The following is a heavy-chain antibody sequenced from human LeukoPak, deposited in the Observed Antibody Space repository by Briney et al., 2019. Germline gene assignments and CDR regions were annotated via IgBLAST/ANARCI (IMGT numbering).Heavy chain of an antibody. V-gene: IGHV4-59*01. D-gene: IGHD5-12*01. CDR1: GGSISSYY. Sequence: SETLSLTCTVSGGSISSYYWSWIRQPPGKGLEWIGYIYYSGSTNYNPSLKSRVTISVDTSKNQFSLKLSSVTAADTAVYYCARVSRGRGYSGYDFTFYYYYYMDVWGKGTTVTVSS. CDR2: IYYSGST. CDR3: ARVSRGRGYSGYDFTFYYYYYMDV. J-gene: IGHJ6*03.